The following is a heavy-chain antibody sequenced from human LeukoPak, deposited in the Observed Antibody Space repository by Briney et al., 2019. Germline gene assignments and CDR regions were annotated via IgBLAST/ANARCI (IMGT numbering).Heavy chain of an antibody. J-gene: IGHJ4*02. Sequence: GASVKVSCQASGYTFTNYYIHWVRQAPGQGLEWMGWINAKSGGTNYVEKFQGRVTMTRDTSISTAYMELSRLRSDDTAVYYCARASVAGTGSDYWGQGTLVTVSS. V-gene: IGHV1-2*02. CDR3: ARASVAGTGSDY. D-gene: IGHD6-19*01. CDR2: INAKSGGT. CDR1: GYTFTNYY.